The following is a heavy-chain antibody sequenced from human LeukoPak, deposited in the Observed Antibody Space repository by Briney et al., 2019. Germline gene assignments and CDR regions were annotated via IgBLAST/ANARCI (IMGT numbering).Heavy chain of an antibody. CDR3: ARDSSTNGYKFFDY. Sequence: SETLSLTCTVSGVSISSYYWSWIRQPPGKGLEWIGYAYYSGSTKYNPSLKSRVTISLDTSKNQFSLRLSSVTAADTAVYYCARDSSTNGYKFFDYWGQGTLVTVSS. CDR1: GVSISSYY. CDR2: AYYSGST. J-gene: IGHJ4*02. D-gene: IGHD5-24*01. V-gene: IGHV4-59*01.